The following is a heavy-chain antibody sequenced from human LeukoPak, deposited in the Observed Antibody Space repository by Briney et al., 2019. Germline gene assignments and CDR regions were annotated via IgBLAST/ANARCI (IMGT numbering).Heavy chain of an antibody. CDR1: GFTFSTYW. D-gene: IGHD1-1*01. Sequence: GGSLRLSCAASGFTFSTYWMTWVRQAPGKGLEWVPVIYSGGSTYYADSVKGRFTISRDNSKNTVYLQMNSLGADDTAVYYCARARHFDYWGQGTLVTVSS. CDR2: IYSGGST. J-gene: IGHJ4*02. V-gene: IGHV3-53*01. CDR3: ARARHFDY.